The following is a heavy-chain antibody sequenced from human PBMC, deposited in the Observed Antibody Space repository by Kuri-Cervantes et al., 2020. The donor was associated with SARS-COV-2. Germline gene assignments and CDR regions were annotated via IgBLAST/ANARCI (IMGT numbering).Heavy chain of an antibody. CDR1: GFTFGDYV. CDR2: ITGTGRNT. D-gene: IGHD3-22*01. J-gene: IGHJ6*03. V-gene: IGHV3-23*01. Sequence: GGSLRLSCTVSGFTFGDYVLRWFRQAPGKGLEWVSGITGTGRNTYYADSVKGRFTISRDNAKNSLYLQMNSLRAEDTAVYYCARVRYYYDRSGSHRYMDVWGKGTTVTVSS. CDR3: ARVRYYYDRSGSHRYMDV.